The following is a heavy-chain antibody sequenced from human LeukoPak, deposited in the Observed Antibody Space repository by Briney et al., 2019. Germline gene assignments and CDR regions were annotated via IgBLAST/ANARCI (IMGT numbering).Heavy chain of an antibody. D-gene: IGHD5-24*01. CDR3: AKGRDGYNQAPL. J-gene: IGHJ4*02. CDR1: GFTLSSYA. Sequence: GGSLRLSCAASGFTLSSYAMSWVRQAPGKGLEWVSGISVSGGSTYYADSVNGRFTISRDNSKNTLYLQMNSLRADDTAMYLCAKGRDGYNQAPLWGQGTLVTVSS. CDR2: ISVSGGST. V-gene: IGHV3-23*01.